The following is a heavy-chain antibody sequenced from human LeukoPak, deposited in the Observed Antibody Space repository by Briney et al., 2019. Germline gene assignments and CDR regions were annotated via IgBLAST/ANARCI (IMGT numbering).Heavy chain of an antibody. CDR2: ISSSTLTI. Sequence: GGSLRLSCAASGFTFSSYSMNWVRQAPGKGREWVSLISSSTLTIYYADSVKGRFTISRDNAKNSLYLQMNSLRAEDTAVYYCAELGITMIGGVWGKGTTVTISS. D-gene: IGHD3-10*02. CDR3: AELGITMIGGV. V-gene: IGHV3-48*04. J-gene: IGHJ6*04. CDR1: GFTFSSYS.